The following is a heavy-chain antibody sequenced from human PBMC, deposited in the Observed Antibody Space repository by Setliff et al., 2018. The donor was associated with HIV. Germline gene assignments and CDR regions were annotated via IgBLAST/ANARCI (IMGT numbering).Heavy chain of an antibody. D-gene: IGHD6-13*01. V-gene: IGHV1-18*01. CDR1: GYTFTSCV. Sequence: ASVQVSCKASGYTFTSCVISWVRQAPGQGLEWMGWISAYNGNTNYAQKLQGRVTMTTDTSTNTAYMELRSLRSDDTAVYYCAREPPIRIAAAGTRRDYYYYGMDVWGQGTTVTVSS. J-gene: IGHJ6*02. CDR2: ISAYNGNT. CDR3: AREPPIRIAAAGTRRDYYYYGMDV.